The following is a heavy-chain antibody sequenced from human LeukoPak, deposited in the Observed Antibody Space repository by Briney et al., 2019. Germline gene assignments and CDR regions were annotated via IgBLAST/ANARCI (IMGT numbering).Heavy chain of an antibody. CDR2: IKPDGTEI. V-gene: IGHV3-7*01. Sequence: PGGSLRLSCAASGFTFSDYWIYWIRQAPGKGLERVATIKPDGTEIYYGDSVKGRFTISRDNAKNSLYLQMNSLRAEDTAVYYCARRFFDYWGQGTLVTVSS. CDR1: GFTFSDYW. CDR3: ARRFFDY. D-gene: IGHD3-16*01. J-gene: IGHJ4*02.